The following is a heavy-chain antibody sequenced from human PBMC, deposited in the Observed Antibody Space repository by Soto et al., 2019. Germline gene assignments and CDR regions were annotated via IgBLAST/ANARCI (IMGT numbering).Heavy chain of an antibody. J-gene: IGHJ4*02. CDR2: IYHSGTT. D-gene: IGHD1-26*01. Sequence: SETLSLTCAVSGYSISGGYFWGWIRQPPGRGLEWIGSIYHSGTTYYNPSLKSRVTISVDTSKNQFSLKLSSVTAADTAVYYCARPTVGTTTGFDYWGQGTLVTVSS. CDR3: ARPTVGTTTGFDY. CDR1: GYSISGGYF. V-gene: IGHV4-38-2*01.